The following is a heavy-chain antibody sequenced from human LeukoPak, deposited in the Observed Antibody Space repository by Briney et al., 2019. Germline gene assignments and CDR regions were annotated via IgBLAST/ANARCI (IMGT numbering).Heavy chain of an antibody. CDR3: ARERYNWNYGALDV. V-gene: IGHV3-48*01. Sequence: GGSLRLSCAASGFTFSSYSMNWVRQAPGKGLEWVSYISSSSSTIYYADSVKGRFTISRDNAKNSLYLQMNSLRAEDTAVYYCARERYNWNYGALDVWGQGTTVTVPS. J-gene: IGHJ6*02. CDR2: ISSSSSTI. D-gene: IGHD1-7*01. CDR1: GFTFSSYS.